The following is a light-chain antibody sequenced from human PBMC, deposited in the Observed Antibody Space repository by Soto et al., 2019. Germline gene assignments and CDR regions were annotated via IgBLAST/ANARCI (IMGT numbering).Light chain of an antibody. CDR3: QQYNDYSKT. Sequence: GYRVTIACRASLSITNWLAWFQQKPGKAPKLLIYAASTLESGVPSRFSGSGSGTEFTLTISSLQPDDFATYYCQQYNDYSKTFGQGTKVDIK. CDR2: AAS. J-gene: IGKJ1*01. V-gene: IGKV1-5*03. CDR1: LSITNW.